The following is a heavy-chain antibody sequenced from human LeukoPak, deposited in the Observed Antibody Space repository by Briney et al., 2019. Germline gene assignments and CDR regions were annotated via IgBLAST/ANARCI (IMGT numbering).Heavy chain of an antibody. J-gene: IGHJ4*02. Sequence: GRSLRLSCAASGFTFSSYGMHWVRQAPGKGLEWVAVISYDGGNKYYADSVKGRFTISRDNSKNTLYLQMNSLRAEDTAVYYCAKDGGPGYYDSSGYYLAYFDYWGQGTLVTVSS. V-gene: IGHV3-30*18. D-gene: IGHD3-22*01. CDR1: GFTFSSYG. CDR3: AKDGGPGYYDSSGYYLAYFDY. CDR2: ISYDGGNK.